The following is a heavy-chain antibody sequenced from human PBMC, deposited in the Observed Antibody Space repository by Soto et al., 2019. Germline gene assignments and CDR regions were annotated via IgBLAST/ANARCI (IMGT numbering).Heavy chain of an antibody. J-gene: IGHJ4*02. D-gene: IGHD3-9*01. CDR3: AHRPPVLRYFDWFYY. CDR1: GFSLSTSGVG. CDR2: IYWNDDK. V-gene: IGHV2-5*01. Sequence: QITLKESGPTLVKPTQTLTLTCTFSGFSLSTSGVGVGWIRQPPGKALEWLALIYWNDDKRYSPSLKSRLTITKDTSKNHVVLTMTNMDPVDTATYYCAHRPPVLRYFDWFYYWGQGTLVTVSS.